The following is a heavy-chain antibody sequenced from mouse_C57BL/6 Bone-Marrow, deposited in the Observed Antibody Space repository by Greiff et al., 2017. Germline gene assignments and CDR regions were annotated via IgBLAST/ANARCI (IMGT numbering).Heavy chain of an antibody. D-gene: IGHD1-1*01. J-gene: IGHJ3*01. CDR2: IHPNSGST. CDR3: AREFITTVSY. Sequence: QVQLQQPGAELVKPGASVKLSCKASGYTFTSYWMHWVKQRPGQGLEWIGMIHPNSGSTNYNEKFKSKAALTVDKSSSPAYRQLSSLTSEDSAVYYCAREFITTVSYWGQGTLVTVSA. CDR1: GYTFTSYW. V-gene: IGHV1-64*01.